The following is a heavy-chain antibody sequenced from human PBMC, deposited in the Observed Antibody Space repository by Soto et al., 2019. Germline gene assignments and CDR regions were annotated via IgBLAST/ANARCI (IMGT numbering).Heavy chain of an antibody. J-gene: IGHJ4*02. CDR2: ISAYSSNT. Sequence: QVQLVQSGVEVKKPGASVKVSCKASGYTFVNYGITWVRQAPGQGLEWMGWISAYSSNTHYAQNLHGRVTMTTETSTNTAYMELRSLRSDDTAVYFCARGPLGASAHFDYWGQGTLVIVSS. CDR1: GYTFVNYG. D-gene: IGHD1-26*01. V-gene: IGHV1-18*01. CDR3: ARGPLGASAHFDY.